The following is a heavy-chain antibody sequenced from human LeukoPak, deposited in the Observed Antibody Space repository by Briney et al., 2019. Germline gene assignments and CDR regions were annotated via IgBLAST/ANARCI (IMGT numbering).Heavy chain of an antibody. CDR1: GFTFSSYG. D-gene: IGHD5-12*01. V-gene: IGHV3-33*01. CDR2: IWYDGSSE. J-gene: IGHJ6*02. CDR3: ARDKRVGYDYNYYYGMDV. Sequence: GGSLRLSCEASGFTFSSYGMHWVRQAPGKGLEWVSVIWYDGSSEYYAVSVKGRFTISRDNSKNTLYLQMNNLRAEDTAVYYCARDKRVGYDYNYYYGMDVWGQGTTVTVSS.